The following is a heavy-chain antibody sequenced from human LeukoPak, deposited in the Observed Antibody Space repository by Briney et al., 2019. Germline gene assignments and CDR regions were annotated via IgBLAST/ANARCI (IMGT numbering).Heavy chain of an antibody. CDR1: GFTFTAYS. J-gene: IGHJ6*04. V-gene: IGHV3-21*01. CDR3: TRQWLRVMDV. D-gene: IGHD6-19*01. Sequence: GGSLRLSCASSGFTFTAYSMNWVRQAPGRGLEWISFISSSGHYIYYADSLKGRFTISRDNANSSLYLQISTLKAEDTAVYYCTRQWLRVMDVWGKGTPVTFSS. CDR2: ISSSGHYI.